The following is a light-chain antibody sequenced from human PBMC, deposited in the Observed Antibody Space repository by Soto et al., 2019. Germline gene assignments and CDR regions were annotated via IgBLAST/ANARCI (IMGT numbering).Light chain of an antibody. Sequence: QSVLTQPPSVSGAPGQRVTISCTGSSSNIGAGYDVHWYQQLPGTAPKLMISEVNNRPSGVSDRFSGSKSGNTAYLTISGLQVEDEAEYFCFSFTTTRPHVFGPGTKVT. J-gene: IGLJ1*01. CDR1: SSNIGAGYD. CDR2: EVN. CDR3: FSFTTTRPHV. V-gene: IGLV1-40*01.